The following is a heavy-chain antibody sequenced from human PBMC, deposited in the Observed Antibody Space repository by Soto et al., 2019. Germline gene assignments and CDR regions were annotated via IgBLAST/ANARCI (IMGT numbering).Heavy chain of an antibody. CDR2: ISYDGSNK. D-gene: IGHD2-15*01. V-gene: IGHV3-30*18. J-gene: IGHJ6*04. CDR3: AKDGNRGQGVAEDDYYGMDV. CDR1: GFTFSSYG. Sequence: QVQLVESGGGVVQPGRSLRLSCAASGFTFSSYGMHWVRQAPGKGLEWVAVISYDGSNKYYADSVKGRFTISRDNSKNTLYLQMNSLRAEDTAVYYCAKDGNRGQGVAEDDYYGMDVWGKGTTVTVSS.